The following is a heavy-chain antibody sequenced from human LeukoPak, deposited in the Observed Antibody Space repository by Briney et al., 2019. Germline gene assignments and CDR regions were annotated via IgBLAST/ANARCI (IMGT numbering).Heavy chain of an antibody. CDR3: ARDHFRVGCSTTSCYGVDP. CDR2: IYYSGST. CDR1: GGSISSSSYF. Sequence: PSETLSLTCTVSGGSISSSSYFWAWIRQPPVMGLEWIGNIYYSGSTYYNPSLQSRVTISVDTSKNQFSLKLNSVTAADTAVYYCARDHFRVGCSTTSCYGVDPWGQGTLVTVSS. D-gene: IGHD2-2*01. V-gene: IGHV4-39*07. J-gene: IGHJ5*02.